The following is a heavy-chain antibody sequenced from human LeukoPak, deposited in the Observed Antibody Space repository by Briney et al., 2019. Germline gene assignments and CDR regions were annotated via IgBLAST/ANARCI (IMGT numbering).Heavy chain of an antibody. CDR1: GGTFSSYA. CDR3: ARDSLDPMVRGVNDY. V-gene: IGHV1-69*13. CDR2: IIPIFGTA. D-gene: IGHD3-10*01. J-gene: IGHJ4*02. Sequence: ASVKVSCKASGGTFSSYAISWVRQAPGQGLEWMGGIIPIFGTANYAQKFQGRVTITADESTSTAYMELSSLRSDDTAVYYCARDSLDPMVRGVNDYWGQGTLVTVSS.